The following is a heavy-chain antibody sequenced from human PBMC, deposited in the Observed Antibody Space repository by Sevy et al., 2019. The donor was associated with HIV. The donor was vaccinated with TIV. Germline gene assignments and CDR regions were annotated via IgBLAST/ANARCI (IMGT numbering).Heavy chain of an antibody. CDR1: GGSINSDH. J-gene: IGHJ3*02. CDR3: AGRNDFDI. V-gene: IGHV4-59*08. Sequence: SETLSLTCTVSGGSINSDHWNWIRQPPGKGLEWIGYVYYTGGTNYNPTFKNRVTISVDRTKNQFSLKLTSVTAADTAVYYCAGRNDFDIWGQGTMVTVSS. CDR2: VYYTGGT.